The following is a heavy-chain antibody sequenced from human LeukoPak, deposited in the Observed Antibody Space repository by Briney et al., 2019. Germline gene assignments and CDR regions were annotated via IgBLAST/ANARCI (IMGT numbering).Heavy chain of an antibody. CDR3: ARADYYGSGSADY. D-gene: IGHD3-10*01. J-gene: IGHJ4*02. CDR2: TYYSGST. CDR1: GGSISSGGYY. Sequence: SETLSLTCTVSGGSISSGGYYWSWIRQHPGKGLEWIGYTYYSGSTYYNPSLKSRVTISVDTSKNQFSLKLSSVTAADTAVYYCARADYYGSGSADYWGQGTLVTVSS. V-gene: IGHV4-31*03.